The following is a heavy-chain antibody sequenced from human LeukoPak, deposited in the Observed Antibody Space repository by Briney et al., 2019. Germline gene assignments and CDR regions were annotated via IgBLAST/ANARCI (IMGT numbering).Heavy chain of an antibody. CDR1: GYTFTSYY. Sequence: GASVKVSCKASGYTFTSYYMHWVRQAPGQGLEWMAIINPSGGSTNYAQKFQGRVTMTRDTSTSTVYMELSSLRSEDTAVYYCARDPRPSYDSSDYYYPGDYWGQGTLVTVCS. CDR3: ARDPRPSYDSSDYYYPGDY. CDR2: INPSGGST. J-gene: IGHJ4*02. D-gene: IGHD3-22*01. V-gene: IGHV1-46*01.